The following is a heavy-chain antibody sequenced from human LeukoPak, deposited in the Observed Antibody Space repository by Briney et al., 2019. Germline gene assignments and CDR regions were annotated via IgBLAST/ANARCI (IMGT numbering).Heavy chain of an antibody. CDR1: GGSISSSSYY. CDR2: IYYSGST. V-gene: IGHV4-39*01. Sequence: PSETLSLTCTVSGGSISSSSYYWGWIRQPPGKGLEWIGSIYYSGSTYYNPSLKSRVTISVDTSKNQFSLKLSSVTAADTAVYYCARRPYGFWSGYYYLYFDYWGQGTLVTVSS. J-gene: IGHJ4*02. D-gene: IGHD3-3*01. CDR3: ARRPYGFWSGYYYLYFDY.